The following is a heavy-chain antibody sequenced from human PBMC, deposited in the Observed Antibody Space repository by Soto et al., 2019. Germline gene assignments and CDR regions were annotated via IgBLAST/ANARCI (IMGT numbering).Heavy chain of an antibody. J-gene: IGHJ4*02. CDR2: IYYSGST. V-gene: IGHV4-39*01. D-gene: IGHD5-18*01. Sequence: QLQLQESGPGLVNPSETLSLTCTVSGGSISSSSYYWGWIRQPPGKGLEGIGSIYYSGSTYYNPSIKMLGTIPVDTSKNQFSLKLTSVTAADTAVYYCARHLPPDTAIPANEYWGPGTLVTVSS. CDR1: GGSISSSSYY. CDR3: ARHLPPDTAIPANEY.